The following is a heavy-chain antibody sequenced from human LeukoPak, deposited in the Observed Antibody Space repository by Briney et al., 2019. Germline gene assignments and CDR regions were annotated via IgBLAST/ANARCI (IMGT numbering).Heavy chain of an antibody. Sequence: GGSLRLSCAASGFTFSSYAMHWVRQAPGKGLEWVAVISYDGSNKYYADSVKGRLTISRDNSKNTLYLQMNSLRAEDTAVYYCARSYIVVVPAAMRYWGQGTLVTVSS. D-gene: IGHD2-2*01. CDR3: ARSYIVVVPAAMRY. CDR1: GFTFSSYA. CDR2: ISYDGSNK. V-gene: IGHV3-30-3*01. J-gene: IGHJ4*02.